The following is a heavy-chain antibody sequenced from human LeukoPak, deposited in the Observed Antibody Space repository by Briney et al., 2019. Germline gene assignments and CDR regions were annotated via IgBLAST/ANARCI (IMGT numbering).Heavy chain of an antibody. Sequence: ASVKVSCKASGYTFTCYYIHWVRQAPGQGLEWMGWLNPNSGGTNYAQKFQGRLTMTRDTSISTAYMELSSLRSDDTAVYFCARPKEAATTFRAFDIWGQGTMVTVSS. V-gene: IGHV1-2*02. CDR3: ARPKEAATTFRAFDI. J-gene: IGHJ3*02. CDR2: LNPNSGGT. D-gene: IGHD2-15*01. CDR1: GYTFTCYY.